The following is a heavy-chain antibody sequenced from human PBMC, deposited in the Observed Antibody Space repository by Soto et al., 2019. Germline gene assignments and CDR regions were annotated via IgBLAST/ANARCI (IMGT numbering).Heavy chain of an antibody. D-gene: IGHD3-9*01. J-gene: IGHJ4*02. Sequence: EVQLVESGGDLVQPGGSLKLSCAASGFTFGASNLQWVRQASGKGLEWLGRIGSKGETYATTYAASVKGRFTISRDDSKKTAYSQMNNLESEDTAVYYFSRDDSDWFLNWGRGTLVTVSS. CDR3: SRDDSDWFLN. V-gene: IGHV3-73*02. CDR1: GFTFGASN. CDR2: IGSKGETYAT.